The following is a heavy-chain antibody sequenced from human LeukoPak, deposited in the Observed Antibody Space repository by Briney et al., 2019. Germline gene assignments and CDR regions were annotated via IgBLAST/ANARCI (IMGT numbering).Heavy chain of an antibody. V-gene: IGHV4-4*02. CDR1: GGSISSSNW. D-gene: IGHD6-13*01. J-gene: IGHJ6*04. Sequence: PSETLSLTCAVSGGSISSSNWWSWVHQPPGKGLEWIGEIYHSGSTNYNPSLKSRVTISVDKSKNQFSLKLSSVTAADTAVYYCARVVRQQLPHKLDYYYGMDVWGKGTTVTVSS. CDR3: ARVVRQQLPHKLDYYYGMDV. CDR2: IYHSGST.